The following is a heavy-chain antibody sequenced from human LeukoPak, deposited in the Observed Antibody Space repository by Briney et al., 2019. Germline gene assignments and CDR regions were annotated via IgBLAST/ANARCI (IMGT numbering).Heavy chain of an antibody. D-gene: IGHD4-23*01. CDR3: AKALLTTVVNRPFDY. V-gene: IGHV3-23*01. J-gene: IGHJ4*02. CDR1: GFIFTDYA. Sequence: GGSLRLSCAASGFIFTDYAMSWVRQAPGKGLEWVSAISGSGGSTYYADSVKGRFTISRDNSKNTLYLQMNSLRAEDTAVYYCAKALLTTVVNRPFDYWGQGTLVTVSS. CDR2: ISGSGGST.